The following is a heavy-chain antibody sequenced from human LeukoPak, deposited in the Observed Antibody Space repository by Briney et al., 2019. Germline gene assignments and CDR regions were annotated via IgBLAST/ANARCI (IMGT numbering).Heavy chain of an antibody. V-gene: IGHV1-69*04. CDR2: IIPILGIA. D-gene: IGHD5-12*01. CDR1: GGTFSSYA. CDR3: ASARGLRRSQNWFDP. J-gene: IGHJ5*02. Sequence: SVKVSCKASGGTFSSYAISWVRQAPGQGLEWMGRIIPILGIANYAQKFQGRVTITADKSTSTAYMELSSLRSDDTAVYYCASARGLRRSQNWFDPWGQGTLVTVSS.